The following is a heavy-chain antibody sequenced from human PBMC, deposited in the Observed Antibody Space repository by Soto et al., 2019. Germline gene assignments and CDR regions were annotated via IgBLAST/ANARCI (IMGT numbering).Heavy chain of an antibody. V-gene: IGHV3-30*18. CDR1: GFTFRSYA. J-gene: IGHJ4*02. Sequence: GGSLRLSCAASGFTFRSYAMHWVRQAPGKGLEWVAMISYDGNNKYHAESVKGRFTISRDNSKNTLYLQMNSLTTEDTALYYCAKDGFSESHIDYWGQGTLVTVSS. CDR3: AKDGFSESHIDY. CDR2: ISYDGNNK. D-gene: IGHD5-18*01.